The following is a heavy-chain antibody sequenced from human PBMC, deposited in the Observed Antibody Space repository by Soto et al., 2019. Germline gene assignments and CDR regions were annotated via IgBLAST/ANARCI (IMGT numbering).Heavy chain of an antibody. J-gene: IGHJ4*02. Sequence: QVQLQQWGAGLLKPSETLSLTCAVYGGSFSAYYWSWIRQPPGKGLEWIGEINHSGSTNYNPSHKSRVTISVDRSQNQFSLKLSSVTAADTAAYYCARGVGYAGVDYWGQGTLVTVSS. V-gene: IGHV4-34*01. D-gene: IGHD5-12*01. CDR1: GGSFSAYY. CDR3: ARGVGYAGVDY. CDR2: INHSGST.